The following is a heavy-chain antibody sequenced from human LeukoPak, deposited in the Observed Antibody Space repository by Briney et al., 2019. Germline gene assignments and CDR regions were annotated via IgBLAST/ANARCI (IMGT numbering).Heavy chain of an antibody. J-gene: IGHJ4*02. CDR1: GFTFSSYA. CDR3: ARADSSGYYHPIN. Sequence: GGSLRLSCAVSGFTFSSYAMSWVRQAPGKGLEWVSGISGSGDFTYYADSVKGRFTISRDNSKNTLYLQMNSLRAEDTAVYYCARADSSGYYHPINWGQGTLVTVSS. V-gene: IGHV3-23*01. D-gene: IGHD3-22*01. CDR2: ISGSGDFT.